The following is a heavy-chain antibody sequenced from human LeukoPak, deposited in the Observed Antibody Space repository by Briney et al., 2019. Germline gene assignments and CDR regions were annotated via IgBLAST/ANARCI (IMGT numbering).Heavy chain of an antibody. V-gene: IGHV4-4*02. Sequence: SDILSLTCALSGGSISSSNWWSWVRQPPGKGLEWSGEIYHSGSTNYNPSLKSRVTISVEKSKHQFSLKLSSVTAADTAVYYCATLTNDMPGGALDIWGQGTMVTVSS. CDR3: ATLTNDMPGGALDI. D-gene: IGHD3-9*01. J-gene: IGHJ3*02. CDR2: IYHSGST. CDR1: GGSISSSNW.